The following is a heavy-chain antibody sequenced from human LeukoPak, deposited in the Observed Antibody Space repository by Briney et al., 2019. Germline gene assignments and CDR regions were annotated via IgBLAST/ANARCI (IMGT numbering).Heavy chain of an antibody. D-gene: IGHD3-10*01. Sequence: TSETLSLTCTVSGGSIRSNSYYWGCIRQPPGKGLEWIGSIYFSGNTYYNPSLKSRVTISVDTSKNQFSLKLSSVTAADTAVYYCATGSSRYYYYMDVWGKGTTVTVSS. CDR3: ATGSSRYYYYMDV. J-gene: IGHJ6*03. V-gene: IGHV4-39*01. CDR2: IYFSGNT. CDR1: GGSIRSNSYY.